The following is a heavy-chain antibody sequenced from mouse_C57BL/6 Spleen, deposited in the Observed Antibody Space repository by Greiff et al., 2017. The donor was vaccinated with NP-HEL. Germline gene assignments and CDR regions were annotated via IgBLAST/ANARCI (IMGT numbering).Heavy chain of an antibody. V-gene: IGHV1-69*01. J-gene: IGHJ2*01. CDR1: GYTFTSYW. D-gene: IGHD2-4*01. CDR3: ARSGDYDGYYFDD. CDR2: IDPSDSYT. Sequence: QVQLQQPGAELVMPGASVKLSCKASGYTFTSYWMHWVKQRPGQGLEWIGEIDPSDSYTNYNQKFKGKSTLTVDKSSSTAYMQLSSLTSEDSAVYYCARSGDYDGYYFDDWGQGTTLTVSS.